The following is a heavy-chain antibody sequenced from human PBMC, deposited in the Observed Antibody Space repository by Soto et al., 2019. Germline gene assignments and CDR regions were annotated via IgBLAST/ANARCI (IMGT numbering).Heavy chain of an antibody. CDR3: VKVSSSYCSGGSCSRVLDY. J-gene: IGHJ4*02. Sequence: EVQLLEAGGGLVQPGGSLRLSCAASGFTFGSCAMGWVRQAPVKGLECVSVISDSGGSAYYADSVKGRFSISRDSSKNTLYLPVISLRAEDTAVYYCVKVSSSYCSGGSCSRVLDYWGQGTLVTVSS. CDR2: ISDSGGSA. D-gene: IGHD2-15*01. CDR1: GFTFGSCA. V-gene: IGHV3-23*01.